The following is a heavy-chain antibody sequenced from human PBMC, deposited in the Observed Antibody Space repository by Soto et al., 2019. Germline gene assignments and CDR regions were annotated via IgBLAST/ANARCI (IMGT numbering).Heavy chain of an antibody. V-gene: IGHV3-30*03. CDR1: GFAFSSYC. D-gene: IGHD5-18*01. CDR2: ISYDVSLQ. Sequence: QAQLVESGGGVVQPGRSLRLSCAASGFAFSSYCMHWVRQAPGTGLEWVAVISYDVSLQHYADSVKGRFTISRDNSKNMVLLQISSLRAEDTAVYYCVSDRGYGHASVPYSWGQGTLVSVSS. CDR3: VSDRGYGHASVPYS. J-gene: IGHJ4*02.